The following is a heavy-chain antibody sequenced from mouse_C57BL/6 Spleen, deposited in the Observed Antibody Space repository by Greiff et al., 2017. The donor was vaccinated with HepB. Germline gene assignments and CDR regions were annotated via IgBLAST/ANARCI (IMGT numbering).Heavy chain of an antibody. Sequence: LVESGPELVKPGASVKISCKASGYAFSSSWMNWVKQRPGKGLEWIGRIYPGDGDTNYNGKFKGKATLTADKSSSTAYMQLSSLTSEDSAVYFCGRWYGSSSPAWFCYWGQRTLV. CDR3: GRWYGSSSPAWFCY. D-gene: IGHD1-1*01. J-gene: IGHJ3*01. V-gene: IGHV1-82*01. CDR2: IYPGDGDT. CDR1: GYAFSSSW.